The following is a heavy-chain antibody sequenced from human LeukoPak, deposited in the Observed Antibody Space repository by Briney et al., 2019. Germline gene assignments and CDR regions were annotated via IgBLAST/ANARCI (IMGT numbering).Heavy chain of an antibody. CDR3: ARGPGEGGSSGYYFGKPEDPAEYYFDY. V-gene: IGHV1-46*01. CDR1: GYTFTSYY. Sequence: ASVKVSCKTSGYTFTSYYIHWVRQAPGQGLEWMGIINPSGGRTSYAQVFQGRVTMTRDMSTSTLYMELSSLRSEDTAVYYCARGPGEGGSSGYYFGKPEDPAEYYFDYWGQGTLVTVSS. CDR2: INPSGGRT. D-gene: IGHD3-22*01. J-gene: IGHJ4*02.